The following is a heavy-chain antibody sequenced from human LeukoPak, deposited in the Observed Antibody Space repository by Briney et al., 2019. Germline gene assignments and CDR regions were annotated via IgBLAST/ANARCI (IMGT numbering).Heavy chain of an antibody. CDR1: GGTFSSYA. J-gene: IGHJ4*02. Sequence: GASVKVSCKASGGTFSSYAISWVRQAPGQGLEWMGGIIPIFGTANYAQKFQGRVTITADESTSTAYMELRSLRSDDTAVYYCARGDHRGFYFDYWGQGTLVTVSS. CDR3: ARGDHRGFYFDY. V-gene: IGHV1-69*13. D-gene: IGHD1-14*01. CDR2: IIPIFGTA.